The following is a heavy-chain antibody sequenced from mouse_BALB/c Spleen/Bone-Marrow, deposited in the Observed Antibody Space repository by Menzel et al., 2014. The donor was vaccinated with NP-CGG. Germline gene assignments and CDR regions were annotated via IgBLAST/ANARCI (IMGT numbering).Heavy chain of an antibody. CDR2: INRSGGST. CDR1: GFTFSNYY. CDR3: ARHGSRYAMDY. J-gene: IGHJ4*01. D-gene: IGHD1-1*01. Sequence: EVKLVESGGGSVKLGGSLKLSCAASGFTFSNYYMSWVRQTPEKRLELVAAINRSGGSTYYPDTVKGRFTISRDDAKNTLCLQMSSLKSEGTALYYCARHGSRYAMDYWGQGASVTVSS. V-gene: IGHV5-6-2*01.